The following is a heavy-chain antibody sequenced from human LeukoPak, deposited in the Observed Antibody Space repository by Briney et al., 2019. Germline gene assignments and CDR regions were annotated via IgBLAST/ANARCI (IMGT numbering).Heavy chain of an antibody. CDR3: ARDRDTAMWGAYYYYYYMDV. V-gene: IGHV1-46*01. CDR2: INPSGGST. J-gene: IGHJ6*03. Sequence: GASVKASCKASGYTFTSYYMHWVRQAPGQGLEWMGIINPSGGSTSYAQQFQGRVTMTRDMSTSTVYMERSSLRSEDTAGYYCARDRDTAMWGAYYYYYYMDVWGKGTTVTVSS. D-gene: IGHD5-18*01. CDR1: GYTFTSYY.